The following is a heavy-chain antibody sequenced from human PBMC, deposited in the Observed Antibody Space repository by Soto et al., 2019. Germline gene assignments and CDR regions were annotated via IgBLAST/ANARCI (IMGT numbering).Heavy chain of an antibody. CDR3: ARDPSRGYSYGYYYYGMEV. Sequence: GGSLRLSCAAPGFTLSTYGITCVRQALGKELEWVSSILGGGASTYYADSVRGRFTISRDNSKNTQYLQMNSLRAEDTAVYYCARDPSRGYSYGYYYYGMEVWGQGTTVTVSS. D-gene: IGHD5-18*01. V-gene: IGHV3-23*01. J-gene: IGHJ6*02. CDR1: GFTLSTYG. CDR2: ILGGGAST.